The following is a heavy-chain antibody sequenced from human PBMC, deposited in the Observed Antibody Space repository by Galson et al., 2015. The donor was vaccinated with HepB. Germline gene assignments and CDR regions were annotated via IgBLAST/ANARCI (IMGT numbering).Heavy chain of an antibody. CDR2: ISYDGSNK. D-gene: IGHD3-3*01. CDR3: ARSGYYDFWSGYWNYYYYGMDV. J-gene: IGHJ6*02. V-gene: IGHV3-30*03. CDR1: GFTFSSYG. Sequence: SLRLSCAASGFTFSSYGMHWVRQAPGKGLEWVAVISYDGSNKYYADSVKGRFTISRDNSKNTLYLQMNSLRAEDTAVYYCARSGYYDFWSGYWNYYYYGMDVWGQGTTVTVSS.